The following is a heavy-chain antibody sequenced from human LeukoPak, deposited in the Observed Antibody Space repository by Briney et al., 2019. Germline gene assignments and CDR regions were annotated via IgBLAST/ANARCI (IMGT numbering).Heavy chain of an antibody. CDR1: GYTFTSYD. D-gene: IGHD1-7*01. J-gene: IGHJ4*02. CDR3: ARVTRNWNYGDY. Sequence: GASVKVSCKASGYTFTSYDINWVRQATGQGLEWMGWMNPNSGNTGYAQKFQGRVTMTTDTSTSTAYMELRSLRSDDTAVYYCARVTRNWNYGDYWGQGTLVTVSS. CDR2: MNPNSGNT. V-gene: IGHV1-8*01.